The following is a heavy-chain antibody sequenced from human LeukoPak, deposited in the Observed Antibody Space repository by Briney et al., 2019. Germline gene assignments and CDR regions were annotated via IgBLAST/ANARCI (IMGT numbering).Heavy chain of an antibody. CDR1: GFTFNSYS. CDR2: ISYDGSYK. CDR3: ARSLGGYTYDFDY. V-gene: IGHV3-30*04. D-gene: IGHD5-18*01. J-gene: IGHJ4*02. Sequence: AGGSLGLSCAASGFTFNSYSIHWVRQVPGKGLEWVTVISYDGSYKSYTDSVKGRFTVSRDNSKNTLFLQMNSLRPEDSAMYFCARSLGGYTYDFDYWGQGTLVTVSS.